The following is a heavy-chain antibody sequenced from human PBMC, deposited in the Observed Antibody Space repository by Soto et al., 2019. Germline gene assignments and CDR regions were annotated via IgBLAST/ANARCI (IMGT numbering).Heavy chain of an antibody. D-gene: IGHD3-10*01. CDR3: ARDDYYGAGHYDP. CDR2: LYSGGST. Sequence: EMQLVETGGGLVQPGGSLRLSCVASGLSVGTNYMTWVRQAPGKGLEWVSALYSGGSTYYADSVRGRFTISRDNSKNTVSLQMNSLRAEDTAVYYCARDDYYGAGHYDPWGQGTLVTVST. J-gene: IGHJ5*02. V-gene: IGHV3-66*01. CDR1: GLSVGTNY.